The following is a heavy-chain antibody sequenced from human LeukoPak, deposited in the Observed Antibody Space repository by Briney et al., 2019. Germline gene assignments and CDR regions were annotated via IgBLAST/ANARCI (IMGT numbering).Heavy chain of an antibody. V-gene: IGHV3-30*03. Sequence: GGSLRLSCAASGFTFSSYGMHWVRQAPGKGLEWVAVISYDGSNKYYADSVKGRFTISRDNSKNTLYLQMNSLRAEDTAVYYCARVRCDGDCRDWDYWGQGTLVTVSS. CDR1: GFTFSSYG. D-gene: IGHD2-21*02. CDR3: ARVRCDGDCRDWDY. J-gene: IGHJ4*02. CDR2: ISYDGSNK.